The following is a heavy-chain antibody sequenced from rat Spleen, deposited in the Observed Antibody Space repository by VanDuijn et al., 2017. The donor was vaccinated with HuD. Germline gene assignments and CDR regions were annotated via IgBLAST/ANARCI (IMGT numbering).Heavy chain of an antibody. Sequence: EVQLVESDGGLVQPGRSLKLSCAASGFTFSDYYMAWVRQAPPKGLDWVATISYDGSSTYYRDSVKGRFTISRDNAKSTLYLQMDSLRSEDTATYYCARQDYYDGYYPHYFDYWGQGVMVTVSS. V-gene: IGHV5-29*01. CDR3: ARQDYYDGYYPHYFDY. D-gene: IGHD1-12*03. CDR2: ISYDGSST. J-gene: IGHJ2*01. CDR1: GFTFSDYY.